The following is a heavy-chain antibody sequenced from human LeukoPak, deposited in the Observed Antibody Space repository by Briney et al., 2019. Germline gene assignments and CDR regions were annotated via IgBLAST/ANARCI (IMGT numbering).Heavy chain of an antibody. D-gene: IGHD1-14*01. CDR1: GGSISSYT. V-gene: IGHV4-30-2*01. Sequence: SETLSLTCTVSGGSISSYTWNWIRQPPGKGLEWIGYIYQSGSAYYNPSLKSRVTISVDRSKKQFSLKLSSVTAADTAVYYCARGITPYGMDVWGQGTTVTVSS. CDR2: IYQSGSA. CDR3: ARGITPYGMDV. J-gene: IGHJ6*02.